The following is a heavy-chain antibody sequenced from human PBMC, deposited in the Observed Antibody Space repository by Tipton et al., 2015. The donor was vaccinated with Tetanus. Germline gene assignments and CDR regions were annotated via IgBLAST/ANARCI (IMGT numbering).Heavy chain of an antibody. Sequence: TLSLTCTVSGGSINPYYWSWIRQPPGKGLEWIGYINYSGTTNYASSLQSRVIISVDTSKNQFSLKLNSVTAADTAVYYCARDRDYYGSGSRGMDVWGQGTRVTVSS. V-gene: IGHV4-59*01. D-gene: IGHD3-10*01. J-gene: IGHJ6*02. CDR3: ARDRDYYGSGSRGMDV. CDR2: INYSGTT. CDR1: GGSINPYY.